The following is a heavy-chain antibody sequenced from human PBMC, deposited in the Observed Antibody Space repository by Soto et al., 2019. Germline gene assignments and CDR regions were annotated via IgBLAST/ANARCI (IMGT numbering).Heavy chain of an antibody. CDR2: IYYSGST. CDR3: ARRSDTATVTEYYFDY. V-gene: IGHV4-39*01. J-gene: IGHJ4*02. Sequence: PSETLSLTCTVSGGSISSSSYYWGWIRQPPGKGLEWIGSIYYSGSTYYNPSLKSRVTISVDTSKNQFSLKLSSVTAADTAVYYCARRSDTATVTEYYFDYWGQGTLVTVSS. D-gene: IGHD5-18*01. CDR1: GGSISSSSYY.